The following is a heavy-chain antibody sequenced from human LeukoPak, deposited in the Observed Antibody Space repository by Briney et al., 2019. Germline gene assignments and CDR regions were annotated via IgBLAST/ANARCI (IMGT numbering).Heavy chain of an antibody. D-gene: IGHD4-23*01. CDR2: INPSGGDP. CDR1: GFTFNNFP. Sequence: GGSLRLSCAASGFTFNNFPMSWVRQAPGKGLEWVSAINPSGGDPYFPDSVRGRFTISRDNSKNTVYLQTDSLRVEDTAVYYCARLRWEITHYWYFDLWGRGALVTVSS. CDR3: ARLRWEITHYWYFDL. J-gene: IGHJ2*01. V-gene: IGHV3-23*01.